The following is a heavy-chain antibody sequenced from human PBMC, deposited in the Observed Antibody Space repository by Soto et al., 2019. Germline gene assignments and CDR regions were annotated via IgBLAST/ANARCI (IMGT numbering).Heavy chain of an antibody. Sequence: GGSLRLSCAASGFTFDDYAMHWVRQAPGKGLEWVSGISWNSGSIGYADSVKGRFTISRDNAKNSLYLQMNSLRAEDTALYYCTGGAGFDYWGQGTLVTVSS. CDR1: GFTFDDYA. CDR3: TGGAGFDY. V-gene: IGHV3-9*01. J-gene: IGHJ4*02. D-gene: IGHD3-10*01. CDR2: ISWNSGSI.